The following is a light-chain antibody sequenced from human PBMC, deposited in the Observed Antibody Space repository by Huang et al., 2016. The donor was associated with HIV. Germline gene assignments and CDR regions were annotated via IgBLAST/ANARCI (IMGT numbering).Light chain of an antibody. J-gene: IGKJ4*01. CDR1: QSVLNTSKNKKY. Sequence: DNVMTQSPDSLSVSLGERATINCKASQSVLNTSKNKKYLAWYQQKPGQPPKLLLYWASIRESGVPDRFTGSGSGTEFTLTIRSLQAEDVAVYYCQQYYSLPLTFGGGTKVEIK. V-gene: IGKV4-1*01. CDR3: QQYYSLPLT. CDR2: WAS.